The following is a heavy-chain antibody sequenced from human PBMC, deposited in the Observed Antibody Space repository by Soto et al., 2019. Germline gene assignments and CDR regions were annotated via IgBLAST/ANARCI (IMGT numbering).Heavy chain of an antibody. V-gene: IGHV2-5*02. Sequence: QITLKESGPPLVKPTQTLTLTCAFSGFSLSTSGVGVGWIRQPPGKALEWLALLYWDGDIRYSPSLRSRLTLTKATSKNPLALTMTNMDPVDTATYCCAHGRGWLFDYWGQGTLVTVSS. CDR1: GFSLSTSGVG. CDR2: LYWDGDI. J-gene: IGHJ4*02. D-gene: IGHD6-19*01. CDR3: AHGRGWLFDY.